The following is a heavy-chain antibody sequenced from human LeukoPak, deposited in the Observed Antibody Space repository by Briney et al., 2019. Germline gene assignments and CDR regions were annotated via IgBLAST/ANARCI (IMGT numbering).Heavy chain of an antibody. CDR3: ARGPYGSGIYSVY. J-gene: IGHJ4*02. V-gene: IGHV4-4*02. CDR1: GGSISSDNG. D-gene: IGHD3-10*01. CDR2: IYHSVST. Sequence: SETLSLTCAVSGGSISSDNGWTGVRPPPGKGLEWIGDIYHSVSTNYTPSLKTRFTISVAKSKNQFSLKLTSVTAADTAVYYCARGPYGSGIYSVYWGQGTLVTVSS.